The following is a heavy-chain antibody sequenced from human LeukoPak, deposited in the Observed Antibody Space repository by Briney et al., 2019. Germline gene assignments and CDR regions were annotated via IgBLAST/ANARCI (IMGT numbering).Heavy chain of an antibody. D-gene: IGHD4-17*01. CDR1: GGYIGSYY. V-gene: IGHV4-4*07. CDR2: IYTSENT. CDR3: AREGDYGDCSKSFYYMDV. J-gene: IGHJ6*03. Sequence: KPSETLSLTCTVSGGYIGSYYWSWIRQPAGKGLEWIGRIYTSENTDYNPSLKSRVTMSVDMSTSQFSLRLTSVTAADTAVYYCAREGDYGDCSKSFYYMDVWGKGTTVTVSS.